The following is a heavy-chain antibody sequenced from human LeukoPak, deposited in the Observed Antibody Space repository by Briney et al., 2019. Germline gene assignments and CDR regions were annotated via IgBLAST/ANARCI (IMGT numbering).Heavy chain of an antibody. CDR1: GYTLTDLS. Sequence: ASVKVSCKVSGYTLTDLSMHWVRQAPGKGLEWMGGFDPEDGETIYAQKFQGRVTMTEDTSTDTAYMELSSLRSEDTAVYYCVTDSLSTIFWRGNAFDIWGQGTMVTVPS. CDR2: FDPEDGET. J-gene: IGHJ3*02. V-gene: IGHV1-24*01. D-gene: IGHD3-9*01. CDR3: VTDSLSTIFWRGNAFDI.